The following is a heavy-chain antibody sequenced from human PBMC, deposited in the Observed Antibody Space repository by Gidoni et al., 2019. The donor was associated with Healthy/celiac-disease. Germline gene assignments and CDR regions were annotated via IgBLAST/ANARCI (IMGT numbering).Heavy chain of an antibody. CDR1: GFPFSSYG. CDR3: AKDGLRLMITFGGVD. Sequence: QVQLVESGGGVVQPGGSLRLSCSASGFPFSSYGMHWVRPAPGKGLEWVAFIRYDGSNKYYADSVKGRFTISRDNSKNTLYLQMNSLRAEDTAVYYCAKDGLRLMITFGGVDWGQGTLVTVSS. J-gene: IGHJ4*02. CDR2: IRYDGSNK. V-gene: IGHV3-30*02. D-gene: IGHD3-16*01.